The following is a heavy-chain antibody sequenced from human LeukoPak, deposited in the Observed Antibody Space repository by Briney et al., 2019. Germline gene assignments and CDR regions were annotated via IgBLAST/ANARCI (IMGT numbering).Heavy chain of an antibody. D-gene: IGHD3-22*01. Sequence: SETLSLTCAVYGGSFSAYYWSWIRQPPGKGLEWIGEINHSGSTNYNPFLKSRVAISVDTSRNQFSLRLSSVTAADTAVYYCARGQRITMTDWGQGTLVTVSS. CDR1: GGSFSAYY. CDR2: INHSGST. J-gene: IGHJ4*02. V-gene: IGHV4-34*01. CDR3: ARGQRITMTD.